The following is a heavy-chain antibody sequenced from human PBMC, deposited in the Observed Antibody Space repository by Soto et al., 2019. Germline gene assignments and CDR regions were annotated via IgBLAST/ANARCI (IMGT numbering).Heavy chain of an antibody. CDR1: GFTFSSYA. V-gene: IGHV3-23*01. J-gene: IGHJ4*02. Sequence: GGSLRLSCAASGFTFSSYAMSWVRQAPGKGLEWVSAISGSGGSTYYADSVKGRFTISRDNSKNTLYLQMNSLRAEDTAVYYCAKRNSGWSAAAPRYYFDYWGQGTLVTVSS. D-gene: IGHD6-19*01. CDR2: ISGSGGST. CDR3: AKRNSGWSAAAPRYYFDY.